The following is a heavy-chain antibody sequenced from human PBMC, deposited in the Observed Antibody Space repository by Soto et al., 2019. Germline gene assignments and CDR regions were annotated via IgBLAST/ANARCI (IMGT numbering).Heavy chain of an antibody. CDR2: IYYSGST. Sequence: SETLSLTCTVSGGSISSGGYYWSWIRQHPGKGLEWIGYIYYSGSTYYTPSLKIRVTISVDTSKNHFSLKLSSVIAADTAVYYCARVPAAFNWFDPWGQGTLVTVSS. V-gene: IGHV4-31*03. D-gene: IGHD2-2*01. CDR3: ARVPAAFNWFDP. J-gene: IGHJ5*02. CDR1: GGSISSGGYY.